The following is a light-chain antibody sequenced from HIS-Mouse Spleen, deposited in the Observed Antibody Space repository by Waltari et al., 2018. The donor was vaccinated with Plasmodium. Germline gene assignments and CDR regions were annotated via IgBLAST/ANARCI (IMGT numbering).Light chain of an antibody. J-gene: IGKJ3*01. CDR1: QGISSY. V-gene: IGKV1-8*01. CDR2: AAS. Sequence: AIRMTQSPSSFSASTGGSVHITCRASQGISSYLAWYQQKPGKAPKLLIYAASTLQSGVPSRFSGSGSGTDFTLTISCLQSEDFATHYCQQYYSYPFTFGPGTKVDIK. CDR3: QQYYSYPFT.